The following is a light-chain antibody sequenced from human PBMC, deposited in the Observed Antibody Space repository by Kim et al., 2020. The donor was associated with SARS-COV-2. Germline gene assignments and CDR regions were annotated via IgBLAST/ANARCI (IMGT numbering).Light chain of an antibody. CDR1: QSVSSD. Sequence: EIVMTQSPATLSVSPGERATLSCRASQSVSSDLAWYQQKPGQAPRLLIYGASTRATGIPARFSGSGSGTEFTLTISSLQSADFAVYYCQQYNKWPLTFGGGTKVDIK. J-gene: IGKJ4*01. V-gene: IGKV3-15*01. CDR3: QQYNKWPLT. CDR2: GAS.